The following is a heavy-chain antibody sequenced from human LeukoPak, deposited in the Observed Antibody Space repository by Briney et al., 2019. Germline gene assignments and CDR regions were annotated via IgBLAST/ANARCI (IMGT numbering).Heavy chain of an antibody. CDR2: IYYTGTT. Sequence: SETLSLTCSVSGDSITTTSYYWGWIRQPPGKGLEWIGNIYYTGTTLYNPSLKDRVTVSADTSKSQFSPELTSVTAADTAPYYCARMYGVFDYWGQGILVTVSS. CDR3: ARMYGVFDY. CDR1: GDSITTTSYY. J-gene: IGHJ4*02. D-gene: IGHD2-8*01. V-gene: IGHV4-39*01.